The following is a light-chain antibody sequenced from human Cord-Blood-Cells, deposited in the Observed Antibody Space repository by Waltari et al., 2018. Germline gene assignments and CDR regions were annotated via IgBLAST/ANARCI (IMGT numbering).Light chain of an antibody. V-gene: IGLV2-23*01. J-gene: IGLJ2*01. CDR3: CSYAGSSTVV. Sequence: QSALTQPASVSGSPGQSITISCTGTSSDVGSYNLVSWYQQHPGKAPKLMIYEGSKRPSGFSNRFSGSKSGNTASLTIAGLQAEDEADYYCCSYAGSSTVVVGGGTKLTVL. CDR2: EGS. CDR1: SSDVGSYNL.